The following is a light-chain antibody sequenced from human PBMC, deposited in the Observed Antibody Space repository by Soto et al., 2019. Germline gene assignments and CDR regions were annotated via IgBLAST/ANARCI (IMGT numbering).Light chain of an antibody. V-gene: IGKV3-20*01. J-gene: IGKJ5*01. Sequence: EKVLTQSPGTLSLSPGERATLSCRASQSVSSSYLAWYQQKPGQAPRLLIYGASSRATGIPDRFSGSGSGTDFTLTISRLEPEDFAMYYCHQYGSSPPVTFGQGTRLEIK. CDR3: HQYGSSPPVT. CDR1: QSVSSSY. CDR2: GAS.